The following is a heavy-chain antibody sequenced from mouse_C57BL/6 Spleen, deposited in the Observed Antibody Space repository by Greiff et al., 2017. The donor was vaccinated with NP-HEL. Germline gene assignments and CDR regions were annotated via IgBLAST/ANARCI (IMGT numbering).Heavy chain of an antibody. CDR2: IDPSDSYT. CDR3: ARGGAY. V-gene: IGHV1-50*01. Sequence: QVQLKQPGAELVKPGASVKLSCKASGYTFTSYWMQWVKQRPGQGLEWIGEIDPSDSYTNYNQKFKGQATLTVDTSSHTAYMQLSSLTSGDSAVYYCARGGAYWGQGTLVTVSA. CDR1: GYTFTSYW. J-gene: IGHJ3*01.